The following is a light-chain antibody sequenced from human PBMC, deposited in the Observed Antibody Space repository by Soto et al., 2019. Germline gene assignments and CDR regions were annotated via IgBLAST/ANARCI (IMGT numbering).Light chain of an antibody. J-gene: IGKJ1*01. CDR2: DAS. CDR1: QSVSSN. V-gene: IGKV3-15*01. Sequence: EIVMTQSPATLSVSPGERATLSCRASQSVSSNLAWYQQKPGQAPRLLIYDASTRATGIPARFSGSGSGTEFTLTISSLQSEDFAVYYCQQYSNWPRTFGLGTKVEIK. CDR3: QQYSNWPRT.